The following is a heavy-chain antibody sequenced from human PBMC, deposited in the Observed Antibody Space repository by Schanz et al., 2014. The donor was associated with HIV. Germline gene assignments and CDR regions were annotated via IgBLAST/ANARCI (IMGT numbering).Heavy chain of an antibody. D-gene: IGHD2-15*01. CDR2: ITGSGVST. V-gene: IGHV3-23*01. J-gene: IGHJ4*02. CDR1: GLTFSDYA. CDR3: AKVVRFAMVTAPYYFDS. Sequence: EVQLLESGGGLVQPGGSLRLSCAASGLTFSDYAMTWVRQAPGKGLDWVSGITGSGVSTYYADSVKGRFTISRDNSKNTLYLQMNSLRAEDTAVYYCAKVVRFAMVTAPYYFDSWGQGTLVTVSS.